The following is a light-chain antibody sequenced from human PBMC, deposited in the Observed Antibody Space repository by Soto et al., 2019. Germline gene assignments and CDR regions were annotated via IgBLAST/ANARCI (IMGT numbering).Light chain of an antibody. CDR2: DAS. Sequence: EIVLTQSPATLSLSPGERATLSRRASQSVSSYLAWYQQKPGQAPRLLIYDASNRATGIPARFSGSGSGTDFTLTISSLEPEDFAVYYCQQRSNWPPSTFGQGTRLEIK. J-gene: IGKJ5*01. CDR1: QSVSSY. V-gene: IGKV3-11*01. CDR3: QQRSNWPPST.